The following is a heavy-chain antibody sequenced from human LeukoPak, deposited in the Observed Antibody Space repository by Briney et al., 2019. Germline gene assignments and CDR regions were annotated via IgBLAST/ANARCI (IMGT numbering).Heavy chain of an antibody. Sequence: SVKVSCKASGGTFSSYAISWVRQAPGQGLEWMGGIIPIFGTANYAQKFQGRVTITADESTSTAYMELSSLRSEDTAVYYCATPKRWYCSGGSCYGYYYYGMDVWGKGTTVTVSS. J-gene: IGHJ6*04. CDR2: IIPIFGTA. V-gene: IGHV1-69*01. CDR3: ATPKRWYCSGGSCYGYYYYGMDV. CDR1: GGTFSSYA. D-gene: IGHD2-15*01.